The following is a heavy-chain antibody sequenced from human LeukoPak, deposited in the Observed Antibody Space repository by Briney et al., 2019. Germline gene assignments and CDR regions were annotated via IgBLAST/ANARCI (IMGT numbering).Heavy chain of an antibody. CDR3: ATPSRDGYNYFRY. Sequence: ASVKVSCKASGGTFSSYAISWVRQAPGQGLEWMGGIVTIFGTANYAQKFQGRVTITTDESTSTAYMELSSLRSEDTAVYYCATPSRDGYNYFRYWGQGTLVTVSS. D-gene: IGHD5-24*01. CDR2: IVTIFGTA. J-gene: IGHJ4*02. V-gene: IGHV1-69*05. CDR1: GGTFSSYA.